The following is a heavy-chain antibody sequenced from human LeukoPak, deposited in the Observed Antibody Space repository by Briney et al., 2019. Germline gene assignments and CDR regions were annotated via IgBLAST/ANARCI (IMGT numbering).Heavy chain of an antibody. D-gene: IGHD1-26*01. CDR1: GVSLISDNFY. Sequence: SETLCLTCAASGVSLISDNFYWGWIRQPPGKGLEWIGSIYYSGSTYYNPSLNSRVTISVDTSKNRFSLKLSSVTAADTAVYSCARLRGTYYWYFDYWGQGTLVTVSS. J-gene: IGHJ4*02. CDR3: ARLRGTYYWYFDY. CDR2: IYYSGST. V-gene: IGHV4-39*01.